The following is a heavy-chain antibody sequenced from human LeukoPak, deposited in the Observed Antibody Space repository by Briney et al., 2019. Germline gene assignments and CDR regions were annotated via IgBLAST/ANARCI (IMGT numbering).Heavy chain of an antibody. CDR2: ISSSSSYI. Sequence: GGSLRLSCAASGFTFSSYSMNWVRQAPGKGLEWVSSISSSSSYIYYADSVKGRFTISRDNAKNTLYLQMNSLRAEDTAVYYCARDNAYYDFWSGYFVTWFDPWGQGTLVTVSS. V-gene: IGHV3-21*01. CDR1: GFTFSSYS. J-gene: IGHJ5*02. D-gene: IGHD3-3*01. CDR3: ARDNAYYDFWSGYFVTWFDP.